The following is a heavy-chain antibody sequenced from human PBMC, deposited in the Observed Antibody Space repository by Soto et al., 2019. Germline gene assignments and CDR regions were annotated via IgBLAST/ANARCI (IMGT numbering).Heavy chain of an antibody. D-gene: IGHD6-13*01. CDR3: EKDSVSAPGGTVPPDY. V-gene: IGHV3-23*01. CDR2: ISGSGGST. CDR1: GFTFSSYA. Sequence: GGSLIRSWAASGFTFSSYAMSWVRQAPGKGLEWVSAISGSGGSTYYADSVKGRFTISRDNSKNTLYLQMNSLRAEDTAVYYCEKDSVSAPGGTVPPDYRCQGT. J-gene: IGHJ4*02.